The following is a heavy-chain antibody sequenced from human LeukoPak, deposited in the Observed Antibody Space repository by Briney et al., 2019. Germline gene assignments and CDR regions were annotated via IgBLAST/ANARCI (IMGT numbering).Heavy chain of an antibody. J-gene: IGHJ4*02. D-gene: IGHD3-16*01. CDR1: GFTFSSYG. Sequence: PGSSLRLSCAPSGFTFSSYGMHWVRQAPGKGLEWVAVISYDGSNKYYADSVKGRFTISRDNSKNTLYLQMNSLRAEDTAVYYCAKVLSAGAGLSYFDYWGQGTLVTVSS. CDR2: ISYDGSNK. V-gene: IGHV3-30*18. CDR3: AKVLSAGAGLSYFDY.